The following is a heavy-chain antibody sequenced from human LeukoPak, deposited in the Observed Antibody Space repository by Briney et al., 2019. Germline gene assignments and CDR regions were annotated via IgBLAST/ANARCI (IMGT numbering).Heavy chain of an antibody. CDR3: ARGSAFVTTYRGGNWFDP. D-gene: IGHD1-1*01. V-gene: IGHV4-31*02. Sequence: SETLSLTCTVSGGSISSGGYYWSWIRQHPGKGLYWVGYIYYRGTTYYNPSLKSRLTTSVDTSRSQFSLKLSSVTAADTALYYCARGSAFVTTYRGGNWFDPWGQGTLVTVSS. CDR1: GGSISSGGYY. J-gene: IGHJ5*02. CDR2: IYYRGTT.